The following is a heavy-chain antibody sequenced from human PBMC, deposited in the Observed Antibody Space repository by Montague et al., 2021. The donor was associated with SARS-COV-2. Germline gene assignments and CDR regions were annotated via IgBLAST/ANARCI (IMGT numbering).Heavy chain of an antibody. CDR3: ARAQGGNYYYGMDV. Sequence: SLRLSCAASGFTFSSYAMHWVRQAPGKGLEWVAVISYDGSNKYXXXSXXGRFTISRDNSKNTLYLQMNSLRVEDTAVSYCARAQGGNYYYGMDVWGQGTTVTVSS. D-gene: IGHD3-16*01. CDR2: ISYDGSNK. V-gene: IGHV3-30-3*01. J-gene: IGHJ6*02. CDR1: GFTFSSYA.